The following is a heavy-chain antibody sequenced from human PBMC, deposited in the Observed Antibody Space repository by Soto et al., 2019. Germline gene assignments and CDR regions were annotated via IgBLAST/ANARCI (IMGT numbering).Heavy chain of an antibody. CDR3: AKDRLRGGFLTTATTNGMDV. V-gene: IGHV3-30*18. Sequence: QVQLVESGGGVVQPGRSLRLSCAASGFTFSSYGMHWVRQAPGKGLEGVARISHDGSNKYYVDSVKGRFTISRDNSKNTLFLQMNSLRAGDTAVYYCAKDRLRGGFLTTATTNGMDVWGQGTTVTVSS. CDR2: ISHDGSNK. CDR1: GFTFSSYG. D-gene: IGHD1-26*01. J-gene: IGHJ6*02.